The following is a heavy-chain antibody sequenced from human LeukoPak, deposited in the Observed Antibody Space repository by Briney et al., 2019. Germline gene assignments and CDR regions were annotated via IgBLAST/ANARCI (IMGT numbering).Heavy chain of an antibody. CDR1: GYSFTSYW. J-gene: IGHJ6*02. V-gene: IGHV5-51*01. CDR3: ARRSPYGSGSYGGYYYYYGMDV. D-gene: IGHD3-10*01. CDR2: IYPGDSDT. Sequence: GESLKISCKGPGYSFTSYWIGWVRQMPGKGLEWMGIIYPGDSDTRYSPSLQGQVTISADKSISTAYLQWSSLKASDTAMYYCARRSPYGSGSYGGYYYYYGMDVWGQGTTVTVSS.